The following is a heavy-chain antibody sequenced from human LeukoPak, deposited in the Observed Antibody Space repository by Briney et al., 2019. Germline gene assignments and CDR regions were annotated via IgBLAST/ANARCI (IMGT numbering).Heavy chain of an antibody. Sequence: GASVKVSCKASGGTFSSHAIAWVRQAPGQGPEWMGGVIPISGTADYAQEFQGRVTITTDQSTSTAYMELSSLTSDDTAVYYCARGLQYQLLKALRYYYMDVWGEGTTVTVSS. V-gene: IGHV1-69*05. CDR2: VIPISGTA. J-gene: IGHJ6*03. D-gene: IGHD2-2*01. CDR3: ARGLQYQLLKALRYYYMDV. CDR1: GGTFSSHA.